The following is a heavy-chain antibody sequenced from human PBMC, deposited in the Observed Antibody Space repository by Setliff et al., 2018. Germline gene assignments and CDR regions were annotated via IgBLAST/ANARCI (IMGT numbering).Heavy chain of an antibody. J-gene: IGHJ3*02. D-gene: IGHD5-18*01. V-gene: IGHV4-34*09. Sequence: PSETLSLTCAVYGGSFSGYYWSWIRQPPGKGLEWIGEINHSGSTNYNPSLKSRVTISVDTSKNQFSLKLSSVTAADTAVYYCARVPRFTDTRNAFDIWGQGTMVTV. CDR1: GGSFSGYY. CDR3: ARVPRFTDTRNAFDI. CDR2: INHSGST.